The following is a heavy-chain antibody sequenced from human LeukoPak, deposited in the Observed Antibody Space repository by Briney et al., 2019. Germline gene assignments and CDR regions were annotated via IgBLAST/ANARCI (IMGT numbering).Heavy chain of an antibody. J-gene: IGHJ4*02. CDR1: GFTFDDYA. CDR2: ISWNSGSI. CDR3: AKASYDYVWGSLPVDY. D-gene: IGHD3-16*01. Sequence: QPGRSPRLSCAASGFTFDDYAMHWVRQAPGKGLEWVSGISWNSGSIGYADSVKGRFTISRDNAKNSLYLQMNSLRAEDTALYYCAKASYDYVWGSLPVDYWGQGTLVTVSS. V-gene: IGHV3-9*01.